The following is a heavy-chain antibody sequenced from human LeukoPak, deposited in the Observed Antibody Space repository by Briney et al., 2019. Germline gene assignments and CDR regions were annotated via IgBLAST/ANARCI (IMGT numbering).Heavy chain of an antibody. CDR2: INPNSGGT. J-gene: IGHJ4*02. D-gene: IGHD5-12*01. CDR1: GYTFTGYY. Sequence: ASVKVSCKASGYTFTGYYMHWVRQAPGQGLEWMGWINPNSGGTNYAQKFQGRVTMTRDTSISTAYMELSRLRSDDTAVYYCAREGTYSGYDFGFKEIGAPDYWGQGTLVTVSS. CDR3: AREGTYSGYDFGFKEIGAPDY. V-gene: IGHV1-2*02.